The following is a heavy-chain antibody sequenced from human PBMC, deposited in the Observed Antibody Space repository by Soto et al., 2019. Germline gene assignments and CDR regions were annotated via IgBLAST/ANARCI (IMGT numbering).Heavy chain of an antibody. Sequence: EVQLLESGGGLVQPGGSLRLSCAASGFTFSSYAMSWVRQAPGKGLEWVSAISGSGGSTYYADSVKGRFTISRDNSKNTLYLQMNSLRAEDTAVYYCARKMGGLRFLEWLLDYWGQGNLVTVSS. CDR1: GFTFSSYA. CDR2: ISGSGGST. J-gene: IGHJ4*02. V-gene: IGHV3-23*01. CDR3: ARKMGGLRFLEWLLDY. D-gene: IGHD3-3*01.